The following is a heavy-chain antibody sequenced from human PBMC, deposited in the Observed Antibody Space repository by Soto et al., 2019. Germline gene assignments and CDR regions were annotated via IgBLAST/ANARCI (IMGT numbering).Heavy chain of an antibody. D-gene: IGHD6-6*01. V-gene: IGHV1-69*01. Sequence: QVQLVQSGAEVKKPGSSVKVSCKASGGTFSSYAISWVRQAPGQGLEWMGGIIPIFGTANYAQKFQGRVTITADESTSTAYMELSSLRSEDTAVYYCARDKGGNRYSSSSDYYYYGMGVWGQGTTVTVSS. J-gene: IGHJ6*02. CDR1: GGTFSSYA. CDR2: IIPIFGTA. CDR3: ARDKGGNRYSSSSDYYYYGMGV.